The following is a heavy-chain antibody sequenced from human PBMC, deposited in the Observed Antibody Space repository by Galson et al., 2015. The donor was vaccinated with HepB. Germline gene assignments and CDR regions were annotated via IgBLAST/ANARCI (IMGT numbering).Heavy chain of an antibody. J-gene: IGHJ4*02. D-gene: IGHD3/OR15-3a*01. CDR1: GFTFSSYV. CDR3: ARGLEDWEPTHDY. Sequence: SLRLSCATSGFTFSSYVMHWVRQAPGKGLEWVAVIWSAGNYKYYADSVKGRFTISRDNSKNTLYLQVNSLRAEDTAVYYCARGLEDWEPTHDYWGQGTLVTVSS. V-gene: IGHV3-33*01. CDR2: IWSAGNYK.